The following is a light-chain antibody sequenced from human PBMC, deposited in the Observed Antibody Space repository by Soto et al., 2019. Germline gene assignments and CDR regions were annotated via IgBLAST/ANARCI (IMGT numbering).Light chain of an antibody. CDR3: QQFHSFSRT. J-gene: IGKJ1*01. V-gene: IGKV1-5*01. Sequence: DIQMTQSPSTLSASVGDRVTITCRASQNINSWLAWYQQKPGKAPNLLIYDASTLESGVPSRFSGSGSETEFTLTISSLQPEDFATYYCQQFHSFSRTFGQGTKVEVK. CDR2: DAS. CDR1: QNINSW.